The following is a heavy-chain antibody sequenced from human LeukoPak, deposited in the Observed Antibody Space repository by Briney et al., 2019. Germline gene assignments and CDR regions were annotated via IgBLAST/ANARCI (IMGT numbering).Heavy chain of an antibody. V-gene: IGHV1-69*13. CDR2: IIPIFGTA. CDR3: ARSTLHIVVVTAIPGPNWFDP. CDR1: GGTFSSYA. Sequence: SVKVSCKASGGTFSSYAISWVRRAPGQGLEWMGGIIPIFGTANYAQKFQGRVTVTADESTSTAYMELSSLRSEDTAVYYCARSTLHIVVVTAIPGPNWFDPWGQGTLVTVSS. J-gene: IGHJ5*02. D-gene: IGHD2-21*02.